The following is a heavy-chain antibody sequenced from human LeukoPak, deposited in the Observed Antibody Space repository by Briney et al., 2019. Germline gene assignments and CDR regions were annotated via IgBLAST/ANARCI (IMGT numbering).Heavy chain of an antibody. CDR3: ARDPKRRDGYNLDY. D-gene: IGHD5-24*01. Sequence: PGRSLRLSCAASGFTFSSYAMHWVRQAPGKGLEWVAVISYDGSNKYYADFVKGRFTISRDNSKNTLYLQMNSLRAEDTAVYYCARDPKRRDGYNLDYWGQGTLVTVSS. CDR1: GFTFSSYA. V-gene: IGHV3-30*01. CDR2: ISYDGSNK. J-gene: IGHJ4*02.